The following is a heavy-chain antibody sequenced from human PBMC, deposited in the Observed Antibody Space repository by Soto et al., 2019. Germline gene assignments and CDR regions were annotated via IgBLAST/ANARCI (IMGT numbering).Heavy chain of an antibody. CDR2: IIPIFGTA. J-gene: IGHJ6*02. V-gene: IGHV1-69*13. D-gene: IGHD2-15*01. CDR3: ARVGRQDYYYYGMNV. CDR1: GGTFSSYA. Sequence: VKVSCKASGGTFSSYAISWVRQAPGQGLEWMGGIIPIFGTANYAQKFQGRVTITADESTSTAYMELSSLRSEDTAVYYCARVGRQDYYYYGMNVWGQGTTVTVSS.